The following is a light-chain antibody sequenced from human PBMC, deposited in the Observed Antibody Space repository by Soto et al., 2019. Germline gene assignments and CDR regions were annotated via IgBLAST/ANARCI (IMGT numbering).Light chain of an antibody. Sequence: EIVMTQSPATLSVSPGERATLSCRASQSVSSNLAWYQQKPGQAPRLLIYAASTRATGIPARFSGSGSGTEFTLTITSLQSEAFAVYYCQQYNNWPFPSWTFDQGTKVEIK. CDR1: QSVSSN. V-gene: IGKV3-15*01. J-gene: IGKJ1*01. CDR3: QQYNNWPFPSWT. CDR2: AAS.